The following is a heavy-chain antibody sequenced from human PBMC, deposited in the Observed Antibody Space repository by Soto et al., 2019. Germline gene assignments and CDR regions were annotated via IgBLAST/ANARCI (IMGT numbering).Heavy chain of an antibody. V-gene: IGHV1-3*01. CDR3: ARGVSEHLVPFDY. J-gene: IGHJ4*02. CDR2: INAGNGNT. D-gene: IGHD6-6*01. Sequence: GASVKVSCKASGYTFTSYAMHWVRQAPGQRLEWMGWINAGNGNTKYSQKFQGRVTITRDTSASTAYMELSSLRSEDTAVYYCARGVSEHLVPFDYWGQGTLVTVSS. CDR1: GYTFTSYA.